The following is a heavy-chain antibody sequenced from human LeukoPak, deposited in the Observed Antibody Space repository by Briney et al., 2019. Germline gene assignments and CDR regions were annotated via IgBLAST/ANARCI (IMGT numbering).Heavy chain of an antibody. CDR3: ARAKWSGNHIDY. Sequence: PSETLSLTCTVSGASISTYYWSWIRQPAGKGLEWIGRIYTSGSTNYNPSLKSRVTISVDTSKNQFSLKLSSVTAADTAVYYCARAKWSGNHIDYWGQGTLVTVSS. D-gene: IGHD3-3*01. V-gene: IGHV4-4*07. J-gene: IGHJ4*02. CDR2: IYTSGST. CDR1: GASISTYY.